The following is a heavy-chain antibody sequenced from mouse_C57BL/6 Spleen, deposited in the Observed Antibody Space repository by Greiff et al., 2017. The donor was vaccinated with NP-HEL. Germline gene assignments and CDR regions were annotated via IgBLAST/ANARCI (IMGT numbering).Heavy chain of an antibody. CDR1: GYTFTDYN. CDR3: AIRVDWFAY. Sequence: EVQLQQSGPELVKPGASVKIPCKASGYTFTDYNMDWVKQSHGKSLEWIGDINPNNGGTIYNQKFKGKATLTVDKSSSTAYMELRSLTSEDTAVYYCAIRVDWFAYWGQGTLVTVSA. V-gene: IGHV1-18*01. J-gene: IGHJ3*01. CDR2: INPNNGGT.